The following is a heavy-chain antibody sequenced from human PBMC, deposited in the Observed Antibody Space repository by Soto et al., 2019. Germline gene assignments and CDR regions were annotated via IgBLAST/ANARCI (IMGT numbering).Heavy chain of an antibody. CDR2: IYYSGST. D-gene: IGHD3-10*01. V-gene: IGHV4-59*01. CDR1: GGSISSYY. J-gene: IGHJ5*02. CDR3: ARGATTMVRGVLNWFYP. Sequence: SETLSLTCTVSGGSISSYYWSWIRQPPGKGLEWIGYIYYSGSTNYNPSLKSRVTISVDTSKNQFSLKLSSVTAADTAVYYCARGATTMVRGVLNWFYPWGQGTLVTFSS.